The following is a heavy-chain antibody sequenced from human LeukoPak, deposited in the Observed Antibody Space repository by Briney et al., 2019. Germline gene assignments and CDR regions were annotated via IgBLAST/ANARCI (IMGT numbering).Heavy chain of an antibody. CDR2: ISAYNGNT. D-gene: IGHD3-22*01. J-gene: IGHJ6*02. CDR1: GYTFTSYG. CDR3: AASLYSSGYYSFVPMDV. Sequence: GASVKVSCKASGYTFTSYGISWVRQAPGQGLEWMGWISAYNGNTNYAQKLQGRVTMTTDTSTSTAYMELRSLRSDDTAVYYCAASLYSSGYYSFVPMDVWGQGTTVTVSS. V-gene: IGHV1-18*01.